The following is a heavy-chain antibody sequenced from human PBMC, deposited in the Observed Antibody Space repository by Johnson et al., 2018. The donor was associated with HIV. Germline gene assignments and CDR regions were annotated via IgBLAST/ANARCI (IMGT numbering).Heavy chain of an antibody. J-gene: IGHJ3*02. CDR2: INQDGSET. Sequence: VQLVESGGGVVQPGGSLRLSCAASGFTFSSYGMHWVRQAPGKGLEWVANINQDGSETYYVGSVKGRFTISRDNSMNTLYLQMNSLKTEDTAVYYCTTYRIIHAFDIWGQGTVVTVSS. V-gene: IGHV3-7*03. CDR1: GFTFSSYG. D-gene: IGHD1-26*01. CDR3: TTYRIIHAFDI.